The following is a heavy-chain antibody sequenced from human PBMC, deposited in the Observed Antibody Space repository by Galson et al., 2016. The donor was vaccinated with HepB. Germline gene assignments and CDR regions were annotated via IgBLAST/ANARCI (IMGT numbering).Heavy chain of an antibody. CDR1: TFTFSCCG. CDR2: IWPDASNE. J-gene: IGHJ6*03. CDR3: AKEGHYGGHFYMDV. D-gene: IGHD4-17*01. V-gene: IGHV3-33*06. Sequence: SLRLSCAASTFTFSCCGMHWVRQAPGKGLEWVAVIWPDASNEKYGDAVKGRFTISRDNFKNPLYLQMNNLRVEDTAVYYCAKEGHYGGHFYMDVWGEGTTVTVSS.